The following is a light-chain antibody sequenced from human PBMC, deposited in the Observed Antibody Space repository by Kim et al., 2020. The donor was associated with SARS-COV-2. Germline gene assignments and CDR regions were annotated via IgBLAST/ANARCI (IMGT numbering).Light chain of an antibody. J-gene: IGLJ1*01. CDR2: YDR. CDR3: QVWDSSSDQGV. V-gene: IGLV3-21*04. Sequence: SYELTQPPSVSVAPGKTARITCGGTSIGSKSVHWYQQKPGQAPVLVIYYDRDRPSGIPERFSGSNSGNTATLTISRVEAGDEADYYCQVWDSSSDQGVFGTGTKVTVL. CDR1: SIGSKS.